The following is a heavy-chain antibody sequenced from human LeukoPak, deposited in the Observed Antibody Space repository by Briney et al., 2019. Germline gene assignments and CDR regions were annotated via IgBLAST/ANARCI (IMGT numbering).Heavy chain of an antibody. CDR2: IYYSGST. CDR3: ASTYGSGSYFDY. V-gene: IGHV4-30-4*01. Sequence: SQTLSLTCTVSGGSISSGDYYWGWIRQPPGKGLEWIGYIYYSGSTYYNPSLKSRVTISVDTSKNQFSLKLSSVTAADTAVYYCASTYGSGSYFDYWGQGTLVTVSS. J-gene: IGHJ4*02. CDR1: GGSISSGDYY. D-gene: IGHD3-10*01.